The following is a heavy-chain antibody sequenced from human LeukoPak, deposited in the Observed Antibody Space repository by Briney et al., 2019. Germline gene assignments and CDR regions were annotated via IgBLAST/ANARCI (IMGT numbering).Heavy chain of an antibody. CDR1: GFTFSSYG. CDR2: ISYDGSNK. Sequence: PGGSLRLSCAASGFTFSSYGMHWVRQAPGKGLEWVAVISYDGSNKYYADSVKGRFTISRDNSKNTLYLQMNSLRADDTAVYYCAKSKYYYDSSGENWGQGTLVTVSS. CDR3: AKSKYYYDSSGEN. V-gene: IGHV3-30*18. D-gene: IGHD3-22*01. J-gene: IGHJ4*02.